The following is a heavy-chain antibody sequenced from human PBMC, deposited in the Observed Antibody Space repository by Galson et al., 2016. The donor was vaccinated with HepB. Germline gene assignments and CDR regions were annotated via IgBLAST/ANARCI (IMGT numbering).Heavy chain of an antibody. CDR2: IWFDGSEL. CDR3: ARDGAGDDNSGYTFDH. J-gene: IGHJ4*02. V-gene: IGHV3-33*01. D-gene: IGHD3-22*01. CDR1: GFKFSSYG. Sequence: SLRLSCAASGFKFSSYGMHWVRQAPGKGLEWVAVIWFDGSELYYADSVKGRFTISRDNSKNTLFLQMNNLRGEDTAVYYCARDGAGDDNSGYTFDHWGQGTLDTVSS.